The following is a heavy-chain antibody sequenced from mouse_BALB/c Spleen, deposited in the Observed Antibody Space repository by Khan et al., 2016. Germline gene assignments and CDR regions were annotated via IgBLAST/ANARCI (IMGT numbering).Heavy chain of an antibody. CDR2: IISGGNT. D-gene: IGHD6-1*01. V-gene: IGHV5-6-5*01. CDR3: SRAGGYIDV. J-gene: IGHJ1*01. Sequence: EVELVESGGGLVKPGGSLKLSCAASGFTFSYYAMSWVRQTPEKRLEWVASIISGGNTYYPDSVKGRFTISRDNARNILYLQMSSLGSEDTAMCYCSRAGGYIDVWGAGTTVTVSS. CDR1: GFTFSYYA.